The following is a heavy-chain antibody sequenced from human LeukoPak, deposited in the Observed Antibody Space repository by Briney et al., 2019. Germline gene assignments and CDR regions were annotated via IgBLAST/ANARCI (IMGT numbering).Heavy chain of an antibody. CDR1: GVSFSGYY. CDR3: ARGFYGGYVDY. D-gene: IGHD4/OR15-4a*01. J-gene: IGHJ4*02. Sequence: SETLSLTCAVYGVSFSGYYWSWIRQPPGKGLEWIGEINYSGSTNYNPSLKSRVTISVDTSKNQFSLKLSSVTAADTAVYYCARGFYGGYVDYWGQGTLVTVSS. CDR2: INYSGST. V-gene: IGHV4-34*01.